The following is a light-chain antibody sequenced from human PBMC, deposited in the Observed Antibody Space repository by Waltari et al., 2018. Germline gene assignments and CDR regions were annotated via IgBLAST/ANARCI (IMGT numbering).Light chain of an antibody. V-gene: IGLV1-47*01. CDR1: SSNIGSNY. J-gene: IGLJ1*01. CDR2: RNN. CDR3: AAWDDSLSGFYV. Sequence: QSVLTQPPSASGTPGQRVTISCSGSSSNIGSNYAHWYQQLPGTAPKLLIYRNNQRPSGVPDRFSGSKSGTSASLAISGLRSEDEADYYCAAWDDSLSGFYVFGTGTKVTVL.